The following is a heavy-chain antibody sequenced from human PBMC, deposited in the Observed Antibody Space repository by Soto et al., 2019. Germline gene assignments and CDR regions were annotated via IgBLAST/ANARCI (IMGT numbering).Heavy chain of an antibody. CDR2: IYYSGST. D-gene: IGHD2-15*01. Sequence: SETLSLTCTVSGGSISSYYWSWIRQPPGKGLEWIGYIYYSGSTNYNPSLKSRVTISVDTSKNQFSLKLSSVTAADTAVYYCARLVVVAATRFVQSPEEDAFDIWGQGTMVTVSS. J-gene: IGHJ3*02. CDR1: GGSISSYY. CDR3: ARLVVVAATRFVQSPEEDAFDI. V-gene: IGHV4-59*08.